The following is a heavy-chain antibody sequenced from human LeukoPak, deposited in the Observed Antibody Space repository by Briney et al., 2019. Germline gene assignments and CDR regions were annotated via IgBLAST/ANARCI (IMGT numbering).Heavy chain of an antibody. Sequence: SETLSLTCTVSGGSISSRSHYWGWIRQPPGRGLEWIATIYYTGDTYYNPSLQSRVTISADTSRNQFSLKLTSVTATDTAVYYCARRDYGVPFDPWGPGTLVTVSS. CDR3: ARRDYGVPFDP. V-gene: IGHV4-39*01. CDR1: GGSISSRSHY. CDR2: IYYTGDT. D-gene: IGHD4-17*01. J-gene: IGHJ5*02.